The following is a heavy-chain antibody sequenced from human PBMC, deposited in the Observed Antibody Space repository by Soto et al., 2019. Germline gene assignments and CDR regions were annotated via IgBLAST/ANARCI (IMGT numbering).Heavy chain of an antibody. CDR3: AKNYFFGS. CDR1: GFSFSSYA. CDR2: ISVSGVP. J-gene: IGHJ4*02. V-gene: IGHV3-23*01. Sequence: EVQVSESGGVLVQPVGPLTLSCETSGFSFSSYAMSWARQAPGKGLEWVSSISVSGVPHYADTVKGRFTISRDNSKHSLYLQMNSLSAEDSALYYCAKNYFFGSWAQGILVTV.